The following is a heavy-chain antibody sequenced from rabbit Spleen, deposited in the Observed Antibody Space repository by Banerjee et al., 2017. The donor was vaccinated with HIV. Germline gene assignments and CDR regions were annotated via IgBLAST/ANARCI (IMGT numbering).Heavy chain of an antibody. CDR1: GFDFSNYY. CDR3: ARGGSPGYVGFGYVIGYFNL. D-gene: IGHD7-1*01. J-gene: IGHJ4*01. CDR2: TEPIFGNT. Sequence: QLMESGGGLVQPGGSLKLSCKASGFDFSNYYMTWVRQAPGKGLEWIGLTEPIFGNTYYANWVNGRFTTSSHNAQNTLYLQLSSLTAADTATYFCARGGSPGYVGFGYVIGYFNLWGPGTLVTVS. V-gene: IGHV1S7*01.